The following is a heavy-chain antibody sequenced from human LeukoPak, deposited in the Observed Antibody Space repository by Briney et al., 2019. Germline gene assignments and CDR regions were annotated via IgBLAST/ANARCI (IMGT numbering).Heavy chain of an antibody. Sequence: GGSLRLSCVVSGLSLSNYAMTWVRQAPGKGLEWVSYISERGGSTTYADSVKGRFTISRDTSLNTLYLQMNNLRAEDTAVYFCAKRGVVIRGILVIGYHQEAYHYDFWGQGVLVTVSS. CDR2: ISERGGST. CDR1: GLSLSNYA. CDR3: AKRGVVIRGILVIGYHQEAYHYDF. J-gene: IGHJ4*02. V-gene: IGHV3-23*01. D-gene: IGHD3-10*01.